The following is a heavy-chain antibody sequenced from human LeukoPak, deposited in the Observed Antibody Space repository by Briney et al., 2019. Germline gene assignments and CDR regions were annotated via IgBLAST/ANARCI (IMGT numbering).Heavy chain of an antibody. CDR1: GFTFSGYD. J-gene: IGHJ5*02. V-gene: IGHV3-11*06. CDR2: MSSSSLK. CDR3: ARGGRNDLGSWFDP. Sequence: PGGSLRLSCAGSGFTFSGYDMIWIRQAPGKGLEWVAHMSSSSLKYTRYAESEKGRFTISRDNAKNTVYLEMDSLTTNDTALYYCARGGRNDLGSWFDPWGQGTLVTVSS. D-gene: IGHD1-14*01.